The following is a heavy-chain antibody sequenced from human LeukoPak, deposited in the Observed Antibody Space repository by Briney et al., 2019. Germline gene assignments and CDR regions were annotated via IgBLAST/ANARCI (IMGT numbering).Heavy chain of an antibody. D-gene: IGHD5-18*01. CDR1: GYTFTSYG. CDR3: ARDRSGYGGEDRGRRNWFDP. V-gene: IGHV1-18*01. Sequence: ASVKVSCKASGYTFTSYGISWVRQAPGQGLEWMGWISAYNGNTNYAQKLQGRVTMTTDTSTSTAYMELRSLRSDDTAVYYCARDRSGYGGEDRGRRNWFDPWGQGTLVTVSS. CDR2: ISAYNGNT. J-gene: IGHJ5*02.